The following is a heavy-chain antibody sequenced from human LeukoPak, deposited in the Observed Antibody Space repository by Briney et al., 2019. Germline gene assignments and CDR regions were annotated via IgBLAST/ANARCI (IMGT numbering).Heavy chain of an antibody. Sequence: PGGSLRLSCAASEFSVGSNYMTWVRQAPGKGLEWVSLIYSGGSTYYADSVKGRFTISRDNSKNTLYLQMNSLRAEDTAVYYCARDVGYCSGGSCYSDFDYWGQGTLVTVSS. D-gene: IGHD2-15*01. J-gene: IGHJ4*02. CDR3: ARDVGYCSGGSCYSDFDY. CDR1: EFSVGSNY. CDR2: IYSGGST. V-gene: IGHV3-66*01.